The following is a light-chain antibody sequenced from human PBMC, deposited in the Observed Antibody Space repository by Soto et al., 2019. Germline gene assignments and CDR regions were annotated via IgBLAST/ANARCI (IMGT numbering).Light chain of an antibody. Sequence: DIQMTQSPSSVSASVGDRVTITCRPMQGISSWLAWYQQKPGKAPKLLIYVASSLESRVPSWFRGSGSGTDFTLTNSSLQPEDCATCFCHHGYRFRRTLGRGTTGDIK. CDR1: QGISSW. CDR3: HHGYRFRRT. CDR2: VAS. J-gene: IGKJ4*01. V-gene: IGKV1-12*01.